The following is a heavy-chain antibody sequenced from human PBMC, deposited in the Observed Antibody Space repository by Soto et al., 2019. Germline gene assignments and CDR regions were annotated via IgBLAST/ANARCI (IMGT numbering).Heavy chain of an antibody. CDR3: AKDSSGWPRDLDY. CDR1: GFTFSSYG. Sequence: PGGSLRLSCAASGFTFSSYGMHWVRQAPGKGLEWVAVISYDGSNKYYADSVKGRFTISRDNSKNTLYLQMNSLRAEDTAVYYCAKDSSGWPRDLDYWGQGTLVTVSS. D-gene: IGHD6-19*01. V-gene: IGHV3-30*18. J-gene: IGHJ4*02. CDR2: ISYDGSNK.